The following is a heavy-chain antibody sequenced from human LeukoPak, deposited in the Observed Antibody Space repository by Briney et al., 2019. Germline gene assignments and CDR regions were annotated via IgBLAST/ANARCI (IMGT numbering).Heavy chain of an antibody. D-gene: IGHD5-12*01. J-gene: IGHJ4*02. Sequence: GGSLRLSCAASGFSFSNYGMHWVRQAPGKGLEWVSYISSSGSTIYYADSVKGRFTISRDNAKNSLYLQMNSLRAEDTAVYYCARDLIGGYDSDYWGQGTLVTVSS. CDR1: GFSFSNYG. V-gene: IGHV3-48*04. CDR2: ISSSGSTI. CDR3: ARDLIGGYDSDY.